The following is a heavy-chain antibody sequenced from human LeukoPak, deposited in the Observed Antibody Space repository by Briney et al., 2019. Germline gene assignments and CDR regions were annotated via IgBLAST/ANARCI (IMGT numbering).Heavy chain of an antibody. Sequence: TSETLSLTCTVSGGSISSYYWSWIRQPPGKGLEWIGYIYYSGSTNYNPSLKSRVTISVDTSKNQFSLKLSSVTAADTAVYYCAGPIAAADTDAFDIWGQGTMVTVSS. CDR2: IYYSGST. J-gene: IGHJ3*02. CDR1: GGSISSYY. V-gene: IGHV4-59*08. CDR3: AGPIAAADTDAFDI. D-gene: IGHD6-13*01.